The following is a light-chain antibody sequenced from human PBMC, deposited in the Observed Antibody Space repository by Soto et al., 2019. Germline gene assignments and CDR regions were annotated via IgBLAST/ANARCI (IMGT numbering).Light chain of an antibody. Sequence: DNVMTQSPDSLAVSLGERATINCKSSQSVLYSSNNKNYLAWYQQKTGQPPKLLIYWASTRESGFPDRFSGSGSGTDFTLTISSLQAEDVAVYYCQQYFGSPLTFGQGTRLEIK. CDR3: QQYFGSPLT. CDR1: QSVLYSSNNKNY. CDR2: WAS. J-gene: IGKJ5*01. V-gene: IGKV4-1*01.